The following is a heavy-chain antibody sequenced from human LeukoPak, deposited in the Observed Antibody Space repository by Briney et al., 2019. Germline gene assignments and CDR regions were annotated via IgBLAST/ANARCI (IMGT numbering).Heavy chain of an antibody. Sequence: SETLSLTCTVSGGSVRSYYWSWIRQPPGEGLERIAYIHNSGSTNYNPSLKSRVTISVDTSKNQLSLQLRSVTAADTAVYYCVRDWDGYNFDIWGQGTMVTVSS. CDR1: GGSVRSYY. D-gene: IGHD5-12*01. J-gene: IGHJ3*02. CDR3: VRDWDGYNFDI. CDR2: IHNSGST. V-gene: IGHV4-59*02.